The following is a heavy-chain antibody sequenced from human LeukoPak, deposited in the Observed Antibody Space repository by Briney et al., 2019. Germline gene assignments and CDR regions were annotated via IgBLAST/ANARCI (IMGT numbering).Heavy chain of an antibody. Sequence: GASVKVSCKASGYTFTGYYMHWVRQAPGQGLEWMGWINPNSGGTNYAQKFQGRVTMTRDTSISTAYMELSRLRSDDTAVYYCARGVATIAAYHMDVWGKGTTVTASS. CDR2: INPNSGGT. V-gene: IGHV1-2*02. J-gene: IGHJ6*03. CDR3: ARGVATIAAYHMDV. D-gene: IGHD5-12*01. CDR1: GYTFTGYY.